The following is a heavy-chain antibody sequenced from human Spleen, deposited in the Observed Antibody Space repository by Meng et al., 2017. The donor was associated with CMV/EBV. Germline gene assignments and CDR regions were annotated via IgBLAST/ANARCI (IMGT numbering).Heavy chain of an antibody. CDR3: ASRTTGDAFDI. D-gene: IGHD1-1*01. V-gene: IGHV3-53*01. CDR2: IYSGGST. CDR1: EFRVSDNS. J-gene: IGHJ3*02. Sequence: GGSLRLSCVVSEFRVSDNSMIWVRRAPGKGLEWVSLIYSGGSTYYADSVKGRFMISRIRSKNTLYLQMNSLRVEDTAVYYCASRTTGDAFDIWGQGTVVTVSS.